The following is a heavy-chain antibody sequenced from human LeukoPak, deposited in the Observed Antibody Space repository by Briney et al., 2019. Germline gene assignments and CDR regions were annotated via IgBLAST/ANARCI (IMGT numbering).Heavy chain of an antibody. V-gene: IGHV3-23*01. CDR3: AKDSLIMITRLHLGELSPFDY. J-gene: IGHJ4*02. CDR1: GFTFSSYA. CDR2: ISGSGGST. Sequence: PGGSLRLSCAASGFTFSSYAMSWVRQAPGKGLEWVSAISGSGGSTYYADSVKGRFTISRDNSKNTLYLQMNSLRAEDTAVYYCAKDSLIMITRLHLGELSPFDYWGQGTLVTVSS. D-gene: IGHD3-16*02.